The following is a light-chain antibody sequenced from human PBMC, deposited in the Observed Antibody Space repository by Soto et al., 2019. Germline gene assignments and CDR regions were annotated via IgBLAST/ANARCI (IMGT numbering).Light chain of an antibody. CDR2: EVS. CDR1: SSDVGGYNY. V-gene: IGLV2-14*01. J-gene: IGLJ2*01. CDR3: SSYTSSSTLVV. Sequence: QSALTQPASVSGSPGQSMTISCTGTSSDVGGYNYVSWYQQHPGKAPKLMIYEVSNRPSGVSNRFSGSKSGTTASLTISGLQAEDQAGYYCSSYTSSSTLVVFGGGTKLTVL.